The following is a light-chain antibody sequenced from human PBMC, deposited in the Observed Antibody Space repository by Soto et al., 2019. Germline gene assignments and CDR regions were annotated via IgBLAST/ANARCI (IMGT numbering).Light chain of an antibody. J-gene: IGKJ4*01. V-gene: IGKV3-20*01. CDR3: QQYGSSPHT. Sequence: EIVLTQSPGTLSLSPGERATLSCRASQSVSSSCLAWYQQKPGQAPRLLIYGASSRATGIPDRFSGSGSGTDFTLTISRLEPEDFAVDYCQQYGSSPHTFGGGTKVEIK. CDR1: QSVSSSC. CDR2: GAS.